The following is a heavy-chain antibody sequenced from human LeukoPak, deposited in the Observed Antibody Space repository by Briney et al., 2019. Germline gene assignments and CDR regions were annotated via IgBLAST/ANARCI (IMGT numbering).Heavy chain of an antibody. J-gene: IGHJ4*02. CDR2: INGRGVST. Sequence: GGSLRLSCAASGFTFSPYAMSWVRQAPGKGLEWVSCINGRGVSTYYADSVKGRFTISRDNSKNTLYLQMSSLRADDTAIYYCAREAYYDCSGSLDYWGQGTLVTVSS. D-gene: IGHD3-22*01. V-gene: IGHV3-23*01. CDR1: GFTFSPYA. CDR3: AREAYYDCSGSLDY.